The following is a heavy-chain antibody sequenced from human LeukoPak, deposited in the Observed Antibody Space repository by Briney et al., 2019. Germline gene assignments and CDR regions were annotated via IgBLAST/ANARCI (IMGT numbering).Heavy chain of an antibody. D-gene: IGHD2-15*01. J-gene: IGHJ4*02. Sequence: GGSLRLSCAASGFTFDDYAMHWVRQAPGKGLEWVSGISWNSGSIGYADSVKGRFTISRDNAKNSLYLQMNSLRAEDTALYYCTSGGAAFYYQGYWGQGTLVTVSS. CDR1: GFTFDDYA. V-gene: IGHV3-9*01. CDR2: ISWNSGSI. CDR3: TSGGAAFYYQGY.